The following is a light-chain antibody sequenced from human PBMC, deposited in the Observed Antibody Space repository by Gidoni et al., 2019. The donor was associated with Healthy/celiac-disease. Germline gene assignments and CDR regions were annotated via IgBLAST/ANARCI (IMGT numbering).Light chain of an antibody. CDR2: DAS. J-gene: IGKJ1*01. CDR3: QQRSNWPPTWT. CDR1: QSVSSY. V-gene: IGKV3-11*01. Sequence: EIVLTQSPATLSLSPGERATLSCRASQSVSSYLAWYQQKPGQAPRLLIYDASNRATGIPARFSGSGSGTDFTLTISSLEPEDFAVYYCQQRSNWPPTWTFAYGTKVEIK.